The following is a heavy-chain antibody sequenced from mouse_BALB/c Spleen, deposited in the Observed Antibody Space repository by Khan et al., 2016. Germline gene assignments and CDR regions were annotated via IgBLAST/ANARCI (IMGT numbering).Heavy chain of an antibody. CDR3: ANRMAWFAY. D-gene: IGHD2-14*01. CDR2: ISYSGST. CDR1: GYSITSDYA. J-gene: IGHJ3*01. Sequence: EVQLQESGPGLVKPSQSLSLTCTVTGYSITSDYAWNWIRQFPGNKLEWMGYISYSGSTSYNPSLKSRISITRDTSKNQFFLQLNSVTTEDTATYFGANRMAWFAYWGQGTLVTVSA. V-gene: IGHV3-2*02.